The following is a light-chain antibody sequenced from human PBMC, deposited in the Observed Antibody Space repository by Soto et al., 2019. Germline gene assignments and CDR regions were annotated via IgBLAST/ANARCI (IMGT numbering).Light chain of an antibody. Sequence: DIVMTQSPAILSVSLGERATLSCLASQSISDNLDWYQQRSGQAPRILIYGASTRATGVPARFRGSGSGTEFTLTISSLPSDDFAIYYCQQYKSWPPLTCAGGPKLA. J-gene: IGKJ4*01. V-gene: IGKV3-15*01. CDR3: QQYKSWPPLT. CDR1: QSISDN. CDR2: GAS.